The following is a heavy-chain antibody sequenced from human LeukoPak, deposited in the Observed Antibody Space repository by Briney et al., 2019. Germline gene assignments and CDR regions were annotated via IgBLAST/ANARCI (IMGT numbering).Heavy chain of an antibody. CDR3: ARVRYDGSGYYSIYDY. V-gene: IGHV3-21*01. D-gene: IGHD3-22*01. CDR2: ITRSSIYI. J-gene: IGHJ4*02. CDR1: GFTFSSYS. Sequence: GGSLRLSSAASGFTFSSYSMNWVRQAPGKGLEWVSSITRSSIYIYYADSVKGRFTISRDNAKNSLYLQMNSLRAEDTAVYYCARVRYDGSGYYSIYDYWGQGTLVTVSS.